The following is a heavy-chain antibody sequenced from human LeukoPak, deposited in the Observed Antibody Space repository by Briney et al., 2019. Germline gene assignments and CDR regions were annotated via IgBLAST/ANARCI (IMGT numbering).Heavy chain of an antibody. Sequence: GGSLRLSCGASGFTFRGYWMTWVRQAPGKGLEWVANINQDGGDKYYADSVKGRFTISRDNAKNSLYLQMNSLRAEDTAIYYCARGDNWFDPWGQGTLVTVSS. J-gene: IGHJ5*02. CDR2: INQDGGDK. CDR1: GFTFRGYW. CDR3: ARGDNWFDP. D-gene: IGHD5-24*01. V-gene: IGHV3-7*01.